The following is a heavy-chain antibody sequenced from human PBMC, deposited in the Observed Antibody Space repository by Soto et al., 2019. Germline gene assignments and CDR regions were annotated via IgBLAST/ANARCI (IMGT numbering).Heavy chain of an antibody. CDR1: GDPITSYD. D-gene: IGHD6-6*01. CDR3: ARGRYNTGSSIPYFDN. V-gene: IGHV4-4*07. CDR2: MFASGST. J-gene: IGHJ4*02. Sequence: SETLSLTCTVSGDPITSYDWSWMRQPAGKGLERIGRMFASGSTNYNPSLRSRVTLSIDRAKKQFSLKLNSVTAADTAVYFCARGRYNTGSSIPYFDNWGQGTLVTVS.